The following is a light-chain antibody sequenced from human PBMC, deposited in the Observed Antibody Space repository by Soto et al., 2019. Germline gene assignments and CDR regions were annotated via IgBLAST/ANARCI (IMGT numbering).Light chain of an antibody. J-gene: IGKJ3*01. CDR1: QSVLYTSNTNNY. V-gene: IGKV4-1*01. CDR3: QHYYSTPPT. Sequence: DIVMTQSPDSVAVSLGERATINCKSSQSVLYTSNTNNYLAWYQQKPGRPPKLLISWASTRESGVPDRFSGSGSGTDFTLSISSLQAEDVAVYYCQHYYSTPPTFGPGTKVDLK. CDR2: WAS.